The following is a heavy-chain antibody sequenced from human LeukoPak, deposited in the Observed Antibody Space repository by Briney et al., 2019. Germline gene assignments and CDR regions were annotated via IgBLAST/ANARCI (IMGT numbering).Heavy chain of an antibody. V-gene: IGHV3-48*03. CDR3: ARDSDIVTGSKSHFDY. Sequence: GGSLRLSCAASGFTFSSYEMNWVRQAPGKGLEWVSYISSSGSTIYYTDSVKGRFTISRDNAKNSLYLQMNSLRAEDTAVYYCARDSDIVTGSKSHFDYWGQGTLITVSS. J-gene: IGHJ4*02. CDR1: GFTFSSYE. D-gene: IGHD3-9*01. CDR2: ISSSGSTI.